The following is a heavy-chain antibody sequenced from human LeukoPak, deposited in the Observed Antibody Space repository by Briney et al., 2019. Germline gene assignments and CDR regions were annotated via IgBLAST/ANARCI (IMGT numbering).Heavy chain of an antibody. D-gene: IGHD3-22*01. CDR2: ISGSGGST. CDR3: ANILGYYDSSGNEPTPDY. CDR1: GFTFSSDA. V-gene: IGHV3-23*01. Sequence: GGSLRLSCAASGFTFSSDAMSWVRQAPGKGLEWVSAISGSGGSTYYADSVKGRFTISRDNSKNTLYLQMNSLRAEDTAVYYCANILGYYDSSGNEPTPDYWGQGTLVTVSS. J-gene: IGHJ4*02.